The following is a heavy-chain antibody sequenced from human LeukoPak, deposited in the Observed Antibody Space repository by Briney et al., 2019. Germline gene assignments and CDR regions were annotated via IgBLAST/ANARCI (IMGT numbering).Heavy chain of an antibody. V-gene: IGHV1-69*13. D-gene: IGHD3-10*01. CDR3: ARPDNYYGSGSHNYYYMDV. CDR1: GYTFTSYY. Sequence: GASVKVSCKASGYTFTSYYMHWVRQAPGQGLEWMGGIIPIFGTANYAQKFQGRVTITADESTSTAYMELSSLRSEDTAVYYCARPDNYYGSGSHNYYYMDVWGKGTTVTISS. CDR2: IIPIFGTA. J-gene: IGHJ6*03.